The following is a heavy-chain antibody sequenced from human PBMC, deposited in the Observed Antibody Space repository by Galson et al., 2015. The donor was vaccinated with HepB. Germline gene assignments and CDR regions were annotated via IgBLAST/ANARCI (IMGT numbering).Heavy chain of an antibody. D-gene: IGHD3-16*01. CDR2: IYSGGST. CDR3: ARGGDSLGISRSAIDF. J-gene: IGHJ4*02. V-gene: IGHV3-66*01. CDR1: GFTVSSNY. Sequence: SLRLSCAASGFTVSSNYMSWVRQAPGKGLEWVSVIYSGGSTYYADSVKGRFTISRDNSKNTVFLQMNSLRGEDTAFYYCARGGDSLGISRSAIDFWGQGTLVTVSS.